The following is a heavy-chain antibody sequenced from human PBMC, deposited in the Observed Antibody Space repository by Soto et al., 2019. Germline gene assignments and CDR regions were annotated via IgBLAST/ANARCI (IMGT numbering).Heavy chain of an antibody. CDR2: IYSGGST. D-gene: IGHD3-10*01. Sequence: EVQLVESGGGLVQPGGSLRLSCAASGFTVSSNYMSWVRQAPGKGLEWVSVIYSGGSTYYADSVKGRFTISRHNSKNTLYLQMNSLRAEDTAVYYCARGGYYGSGSYDYYYYMDVWGKGTTVTVSS. CDR1: GFTVSSNY. CDR3: ARGGYYGSGSYDYYYYMDV. V-gene: IGHV3-53*04. J-gene: IGHJ6*03.